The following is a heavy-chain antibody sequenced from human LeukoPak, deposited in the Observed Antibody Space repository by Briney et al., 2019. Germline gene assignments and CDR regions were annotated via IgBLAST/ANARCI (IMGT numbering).Heavy chain of an antibody. CDR3: ARGGISESRRYYSSSHFYFDY. Sequence: SETLSLTCAVSGVSLTDDYWSWIRQPPGQGLEWIGDINHSGSSNYKPSLKSRVTLSLDRSKNQFYLNLSSVTAAASAVYYCARGGISESRRYYSSSHFYFDYWGQGALVTVSS. V-gene: IGHV4-34*01. CDR2: INHSGSS. J-gene: IGHJ4*02. D-gene: IGHD3-22*01. CDR1: GVSLTDDY.